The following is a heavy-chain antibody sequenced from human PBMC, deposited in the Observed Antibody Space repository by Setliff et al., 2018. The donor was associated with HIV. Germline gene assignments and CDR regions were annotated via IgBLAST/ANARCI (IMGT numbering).Heavy chain of an antibody. V-gene: IGHV4-61*10. J-gene: IGHJ5*02. D-gene: IGHD3-16*01. CDR2: IYYSGST. Sequence: SETLSLTCTVSGGSVANGTHYWSWIRQPAGKGLEWIGYIYYSGSTNYNPSLKSRVTISVDTSKTQFSLKLSSVTAADTAVYYCARDIRGSNNWFDPWGQGTLVTVSS. CDR3: ARDIRGSNNWFDP. CDR1: GGSVANGTHY.